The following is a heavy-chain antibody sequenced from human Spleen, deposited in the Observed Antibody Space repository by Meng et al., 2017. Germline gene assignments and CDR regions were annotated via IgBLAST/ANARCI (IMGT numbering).Heavy chain of an antibody. CDR2: INLHSGDT. CDR3: ASSYGYSSSWYFDY. Sequence: QVQVVQSGAEVKRPGASVQVSCKASGYTFTDYYFHWVRQAPGQGLEWMGQINLHSGDTLYEQKFQGRVTMTRDTSISTAYMELSRLRSDDTAVYYCASSYGYSSSWYFDYWGQGTLVTVSS. D-gene: IGHD6-13*01. V-gene: IGHV1-2*06. CDR1: GYTFTDYY. J-gene: IGHJ4*02.